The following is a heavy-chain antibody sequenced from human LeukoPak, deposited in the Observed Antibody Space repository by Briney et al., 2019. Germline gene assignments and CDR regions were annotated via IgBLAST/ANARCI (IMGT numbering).Heavy chain of an antibody. Sequence: GGSLRLSCAASGFTVSSNYMSWVRQAPGKGLEWVANIKQDGSEKYYVDSVKGRFTISRDNAKNSLYLQMNSLRAEDTAVYYCASARLAAAGKVYWGQGTLVTVSS. D-gene: IGHD6-13*01. CDR3: ASARLAAAGKVY. CDR2: IKQDGSEK. J-gene: IGHJ4*02. CDR1: GFTVSSNY. V-gene: IGHV3-7*01.